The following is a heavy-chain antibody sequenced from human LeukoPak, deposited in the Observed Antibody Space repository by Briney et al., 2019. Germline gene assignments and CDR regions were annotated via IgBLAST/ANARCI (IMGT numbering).Heavy chain of an antibody. Sequence: GESLKISFQASGYGFPSYWIGWVRPMSGKGMEWVGVIYPDDSNTRYSPSFEGQVTLSADKSVNTAYLQWSSLKASDTAIYYCVRQRTLTTFGIDNWGQGTLVTVSS. CDR2: IYPDDSNT. CDR1: GYGFPSYW. V-gene: IGHV5-51*01. J-gene: IGHJ4*02. CDR3: VRQRTLTTFGIDN. D-gene: IGHD3-16*01.